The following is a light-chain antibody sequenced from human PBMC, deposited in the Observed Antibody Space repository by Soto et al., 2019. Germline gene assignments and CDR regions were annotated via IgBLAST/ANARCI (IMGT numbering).Light chain of an antibody. CDR1: QSVSSS. CDR2: GAS. Sequence: EIVMTQSPATLSVSPGERATLSCRASQSVSSSLAWYQQKPGQAPRLLIYGASTRATGIPARFRGSGSETEFTRTISSLQSEDSAVSYCQQYNNWWTFGQGTKVDLK. J-gene: IGKJ1*01. V-gene: IGKV3-15*01. CDR3: QQYNNWWT.